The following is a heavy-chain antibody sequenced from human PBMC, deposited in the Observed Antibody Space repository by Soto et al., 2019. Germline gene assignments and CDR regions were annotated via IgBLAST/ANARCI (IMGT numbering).Heavy chain of an antibody. Sequence: ASVKVSCKASGYTFTSYYIHWVRQAPGQGLERVGIINPSGGITNYAQRLQGRVTLTRDTSTSTVYMELSSLRSEDTAVYYCATGSKAVTRTMYWGQGTLVTVSS. D-gene: IGHD6-19*01. V-gene: IGHV1-46*01. CDR2: INPSGGIT. J-gene: IGHJ4*02. CDR1: GYTFTSYY. CDR3: ATGSKAVTRTMY.